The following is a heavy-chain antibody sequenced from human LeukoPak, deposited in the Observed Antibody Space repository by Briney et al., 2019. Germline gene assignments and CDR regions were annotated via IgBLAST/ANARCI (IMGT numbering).Heavy chain of an antibody. J-gene: IGHJ3*02. Sequence: GGSLRLSCAASGFTVSGNYMSWVRQAPGKGLEWVSIIYSGDSTYYADSVKGRFTISRDNSKNTLYLQMNSLRAEDTAVYYCARVFWEKDGFIGAFDIWGQGTMVTVSS. CDR3: ARVFWEKDGFIGAFDI. CDR1: GFTVSGNY. D-gene: IGHD3-3*01. V-gene: IGHV3-66*01. CDR2: IYSGDST.